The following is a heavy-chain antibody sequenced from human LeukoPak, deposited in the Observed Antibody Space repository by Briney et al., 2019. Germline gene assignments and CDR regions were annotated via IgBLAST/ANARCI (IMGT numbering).Heavy chain of an antibody. CDR2: IIPIFGTA. D-gene: IGHD2-2*01. CDR3: ARDLLGYCSSTSCRGTNWFDP. CDR1: GGTFSSYA. V-gene: IGHV1-69*05. Sequence: EASVKVSCTASGGTFSSYAISWVRQAPGQGLEWMGGIIPIFGTANYAQKFQGRVTITTDESTSTAYMELSSLRSEDTAVYYCARDLLGYCSSTSCRGTNWFDPWGQGTLVTVSS. J-gene: IGHJ5*02.